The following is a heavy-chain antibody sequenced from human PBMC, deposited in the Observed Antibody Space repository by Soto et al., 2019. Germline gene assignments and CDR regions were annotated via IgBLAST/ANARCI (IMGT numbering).Heavy chain of an antibody. CDR3: ARDTSVNFYLGPFEY. J-gene: IGHJ4*02. D-gene: IGHD1-1*01. CDR1: GGSVSSSNW. V-gene: IGHV4-4*02. Sequence: QVQLQESGSGLVKPSGTLSLTCAVSGGSVSSSNWWSWVRQPPGKGLEWIGEIFHSGTTNYNPSLRSRVTISVDKSNNQFSLKMSSVTAADTAMYYCARDTSVNFYLGPFEYWGQGILGTVSS. CDR2: IFHSGTT.